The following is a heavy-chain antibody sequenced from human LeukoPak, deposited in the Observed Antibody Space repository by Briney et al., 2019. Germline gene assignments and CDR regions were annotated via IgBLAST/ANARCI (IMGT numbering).Heavy chain of an antibody. CDR3: ARDRWYGSGSPFDP. J-gene: IGHJ5*02. Sequence: PGRSLRLSCAASGFTLSSYAMLWVRQAPGKGLEWVAVISYDGSNKYYADSVKGRFTISRDNSKNTLYLQMNSLRAEDTAVYYCARDRWYGSGSPFDPWGQGTLVTVSS. CDR2: ISYDGSNK. D-gene: IGHD3-10*01. V-gene: IGHV3-30-3*01. CDR1: GFTLSSYA.